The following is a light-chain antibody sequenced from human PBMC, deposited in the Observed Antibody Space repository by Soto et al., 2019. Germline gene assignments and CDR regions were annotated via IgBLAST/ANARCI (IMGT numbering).Light chain of an antibody. V-gene: IGKV1-6*01. CDR3: LQYYNYPLT. CDR1: QGIRHY. Sequence: AIQMTQSPSSLSASVGDRGTITCRASQGIRHYLGWYQQKPGKAPKLLIYAASSLQSGVRSRFRGSGSGTDFTLTISSLQPEDFATYYCLQYYNYPLTFGGGTKVEIK. J-gene: IGKJ4*01. CDR2: AAS.